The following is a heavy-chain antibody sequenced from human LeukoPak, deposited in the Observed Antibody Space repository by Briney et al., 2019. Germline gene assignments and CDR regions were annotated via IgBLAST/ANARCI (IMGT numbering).Heavy chain of an antibody. CDR1: GGSISSGSYY. V-gene: IGHV4-61*02. D-gene: IGHD6-13*01. CDR3: ARTTEAHSWRTRYYDYYMDV. CDR2: IYTSGST. Sequence: SQTLSLTCAVSGGSISSGSYYWSWIRQPAGKGLEWIGRIYTSGSTNYNPSLKSRVTISVDTSKNQFSLKLSSVTAADTAVYYCARTTEAHSWRTRYYDYYMDVWGKGTTVTVSS. J-gene: IGHJ6*03.